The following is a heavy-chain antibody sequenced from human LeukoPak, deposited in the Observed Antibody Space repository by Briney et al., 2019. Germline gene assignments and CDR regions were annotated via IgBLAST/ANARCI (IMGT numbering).Heavy chain of an antibody. CDR2: IYTSGST. V-gene: IGHV4-4*07. Sequence: KPSETLSLTCTVSGSSISSYYWSWIRQPAGKGLEWIGRIYTSGSTNYNPSLKSRVTMSVDTSKSQFSLKLSSVTAADTAVYYCASHSSGWYREAFDIWGQGTMVTVSS. D-gene: IGHD6-19*01. CDR1: GSSISSYY. J-gene: IGHJ3*02. CDR3: ASHSSGWYREAFDI.